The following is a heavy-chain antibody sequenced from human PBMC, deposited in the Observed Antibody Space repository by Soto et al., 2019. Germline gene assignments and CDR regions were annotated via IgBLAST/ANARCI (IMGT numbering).Heavy chain of an antibody. V-gene: IGHV3-30*18. CDR1: GFTFSSYG. Sequence: GGSLRLSCAASGFTFSSYGMHWVRQAPGKGLEWVAVISYDGSNKYYADSVKGRFTISRDNSKNTLYLQMNSLRAEDTAVYYCAKDSVGDYSLMDVWGQGTTVTVSS. CDR3: AKDSVGDYSLMDV. CDR2: ISYDGSNK. J-gene: IGHJ6*02. D-gene: IGHD1-26*01.